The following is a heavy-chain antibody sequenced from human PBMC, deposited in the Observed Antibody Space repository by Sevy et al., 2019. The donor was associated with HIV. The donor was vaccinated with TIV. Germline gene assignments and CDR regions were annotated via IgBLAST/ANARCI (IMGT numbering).Heavy chain of an antibody. J-gene: IGHJ4*02. Sequence: GGSLRLSCAASGFTFSSYAMSWVSQAPGKGLESVSAISGSGGSTYYADSVKGRFTISRDNSKNTLYLQMNSLRAEDTAVYYCAKDSQGYDSSLFDYWGQGTLVTVSS. CDR2: ISGSGGST. V-gene: IGHV3-23*01. D-gene: IGHD3-22*01. CDR3: AKDSQGYDSSLFDY. CDR1: GFTFSSYA.